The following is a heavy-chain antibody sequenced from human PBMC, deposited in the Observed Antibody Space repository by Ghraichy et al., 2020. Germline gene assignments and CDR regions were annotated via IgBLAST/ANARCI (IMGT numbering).Heavy chain of an antibody. CDR1: GLIFSDYA. CDR2: LSNSGITT. V-gene: IGHV3-23*01. Sequence: GGSLRLSCAASGLIFSDYAMSWVRQAPGKGLEWVSALSNSGITTYYADSVKGRFAISRDNSKNTLFLQLNSLRAEDTAVYYCAIYHPGSGYLDYWGQGTLVTVSS. D-gene: IGHD3-22*01. J-gene: IGHJ4*02. CDR3: AIYHPGSGYLDY.